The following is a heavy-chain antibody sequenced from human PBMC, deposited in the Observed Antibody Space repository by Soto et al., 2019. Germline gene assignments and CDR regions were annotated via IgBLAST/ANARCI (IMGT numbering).Heavy chain of an antibody. J-gene: IGHJ4*02. CDR1: GFTFSSYN. D-gene: IGHD3-3*01. CDR2: ISSSGSSI. Sequence: PGGSLRLSCAASGFTFSSYNMNWIRQAPGKGLEWISSISSSGSSIYYADPVKGRSTISGDNAKNSPYLQMTVLRADDTAVYYGPRDLNGSYDIDYWAQGTLVTVSS. V-gene: IGHV3-21*01. CDR3: PRDLNGSYDIDY.